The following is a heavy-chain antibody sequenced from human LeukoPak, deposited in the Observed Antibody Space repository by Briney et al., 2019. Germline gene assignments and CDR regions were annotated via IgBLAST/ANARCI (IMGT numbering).Heavy chain of an antibody. CDR2: INYSGST. V-gene: IGHV4-30-4*08. J-gene: IGHJ4*02. CDR3: ARASYDFWSGYVYYFDY. D-gene: IGHD3-3*01. Sequence: SQTLSLTCTVSAGSISSGDYYWSWIRQPPGKGLEWTGYINYSGSTYYNPSLKSRVTISVDTSKNQFSLKLSSVTAADTAVYYCARASYDFWSGYVYYFDYWGQGTLVTVSS. CDR1: AGSISSGDYY.